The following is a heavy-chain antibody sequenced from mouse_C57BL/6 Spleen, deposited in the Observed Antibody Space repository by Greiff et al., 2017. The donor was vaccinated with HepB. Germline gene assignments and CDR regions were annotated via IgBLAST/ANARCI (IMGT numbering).Heavy chain of an antibody. CDR2: ISSGGDYI. J-gene: IGHJ1*03. V-gene: IGHV5-9-1*02. CDR3: TREGTYGNYGYFDV. D-gene: IGHD2-1*01. CDR1: GFTFSSYA. Sequence: VQLKESGEGLVKPGGSLKLSCAASGFTFSSYAMSWVRQTPEKRLEWVAYISSGGDYIYYADTVKGRFTISRDNARNTLYLQMSSLKSEDTAMYYCTREGTYGNYGYFDVWGTGTTVTVSS.